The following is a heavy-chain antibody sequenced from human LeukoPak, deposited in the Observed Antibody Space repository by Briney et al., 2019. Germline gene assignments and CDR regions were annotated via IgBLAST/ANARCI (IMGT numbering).Heavy chain of an antibody. D-gene: IGHD6-19*01. CDR1: GFTFSSYA. CDR3: AKDMGSGWYSDFDY. Sequence: GGSLRLSCTAPGFTFSSYAIHWIRQAPGKGLEWVAVISYDGSNKYYADSVKGRFTISRDNSKNTLYLQMNSLRAEDTAVYYCAKDMGSGWYSDFDYWGQGTLVTVSS. V-gene: IGHV3-30*18. CDR2: ISYDGSNK. J-gene: IGHJ4*02.